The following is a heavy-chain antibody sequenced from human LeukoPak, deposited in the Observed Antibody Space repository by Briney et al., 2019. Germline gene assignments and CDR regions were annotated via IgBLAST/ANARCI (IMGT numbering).Heavy chain of an antibody. CDR1: GGSFSGYY. V-gene: IGHV4-34*01. Sequence: PSETLSLTCAVYGGSFSGYYWSWIRQPPGKGLEWIGSIYYSGSTYYNPSLKSRVTISVDTSKNQFSLKLSSVTAADTAVYYCARDPVTSADYWGQGTLVTVSS. CDR2: IYYSGST. D-gene: IGHD4-11*01. J-gene: IGHJ4*02. CDR3: ARDPVTSADY.